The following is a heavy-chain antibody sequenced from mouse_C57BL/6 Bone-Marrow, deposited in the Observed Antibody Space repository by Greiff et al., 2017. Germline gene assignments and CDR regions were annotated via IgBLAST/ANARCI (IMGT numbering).Heavy chain of an antibody. Sequence: EVQLQQSGAELVRPGASVKLSCTASGFNIKDDYMHWVKQSPEQGLEWIGWIDPENGDTESASKFQGKATITADTYSNTAYLQLSSLTSEDTAVYYCTPYDYEGPWFAYWGQGTLVTVSA. CDR3: TPYDYEGPWFAY. J-gene: IGHJ3*01. CDR2: IDPENGDT. V-gene: IGHV14-4*01. CDR1: GFNIKDDY. D-gene: IGHD2-4*01.